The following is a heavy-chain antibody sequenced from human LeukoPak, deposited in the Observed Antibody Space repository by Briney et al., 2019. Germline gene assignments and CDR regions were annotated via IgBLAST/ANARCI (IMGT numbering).Heavy chain of an antibody. J-gene: IGHJ6*02. V-gene: IGHV1-46*01. CDR2: INPSGGST. CDR3: ARGGYSGYDYPSLYYYYGMDV. CDR1: GYTFTSYY. D-gene: IGHD5-12*01. Sequence: GASVKVSCKASGYTFTSYYMHWVRQAPGQGLEWMGIINPSGGSTSYAQKFQGRVTMTRDMSTSTAYMELSSLRSEDTAVYYCARGGYSGYDYPSLYYYYGMDVWGQGTTVTVSS.